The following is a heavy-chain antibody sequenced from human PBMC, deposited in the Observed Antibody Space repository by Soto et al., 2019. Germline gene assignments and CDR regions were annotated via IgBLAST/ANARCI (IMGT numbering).Heavy chain of an antibody. Sequence: QEQLRQWGAGLLKPSETLSLTCAVYGASFGFRWTWIRQPPGKGLEWIGEITPSGSTNYNPSLKSRLTLSVDTSKNQFSLKVKSLTAADTAVYYCAGGPSTVTSEWDDAFDIWGQGTMVTVSS. J-gene: IGHJ3*02. D-gene: IGHD4-17*01. CDR3: AGGPSTVTSEWDDAFDI. V-gene: IGHV4-34*01. CDR2: ITPSGST. CDR1: GASFGFR.